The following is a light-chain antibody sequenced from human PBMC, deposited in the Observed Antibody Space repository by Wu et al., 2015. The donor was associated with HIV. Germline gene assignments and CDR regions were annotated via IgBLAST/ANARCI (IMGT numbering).Light chain of an antibody. CDR1: QSLSTS. CDR3: QQRSNWRT. V-gene: IGKV3-11*01. CDR2: HAS. Sequence: EIVLTQSPPTLSLSPGQRATLSCRASQSLSTSLAWYQHKPGQAPRLLIYHASKRATGIPARFGGSGSGTDFTLTISSLEPEDFAVYYCQQRSNWRTFGGGTKVEIK. J-gene: IGKJ4*01.